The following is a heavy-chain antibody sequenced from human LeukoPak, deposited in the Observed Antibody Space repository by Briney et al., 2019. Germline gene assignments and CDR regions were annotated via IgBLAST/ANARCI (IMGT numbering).Heavy chain of an antibody. CDR2: ISSSSSYI. CDR1: GFTFSSYS. J-gene: IGHJ4*02. CDR3: ARDLGTTASY. Sequence: GGSLRLSCAASGFTFSSYSMNWVRQAPGKGLEWVSSISSSSSYIYYADSVKGRFTISRDNSKNTLYLQMNSLRAEDTAVYYCARDLGTTASYWGQGTLVTVSS. D-gene: IGHD3-16*01. V-gene: IGHV3-21*01.